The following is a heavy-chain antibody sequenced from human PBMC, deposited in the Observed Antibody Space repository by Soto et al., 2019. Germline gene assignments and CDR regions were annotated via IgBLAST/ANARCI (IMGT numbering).Heavy chain of an antibody. J-gene: IGHJ4*02. CDR1: GGSTSSSSYY. CDR3: ARHTPAISISDH. D-gene: IGHD3-3*01. Sequence: SETLSLTCTVSGGSTSSSSYYWGWIRQPPGKGLEWIGSIYYSGSTYYNPSLKSRVTISVDTSKNQFSLKLSSVTAADTAVYYCARHTPAISISDHWGQGTLVT. V-gene: IGHV4-39*01. CDR2: IYYSGST.